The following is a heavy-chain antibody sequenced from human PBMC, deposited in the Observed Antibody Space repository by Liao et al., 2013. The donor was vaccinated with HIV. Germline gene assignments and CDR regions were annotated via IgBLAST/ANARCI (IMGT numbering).Heavy chain of an antibody. CDR3: ARGWLGRDFDY. Sequence: QVQLQESGPGLVKPSQTLSLTCTVSSGSISSGSYLWSWIRQPAGKGLEWIGHIYTSGSTNYNPSLESRVTISVDSSKNQFSLRLSSVTAADTAVYYCARGWLGRDFDYWGQGTLVTVSS. D-gene: IGHD6-19*01. CDR1: SGSISSGSYL. V-gene: IGHV4-61*02. J-gene: IGHJ4*02. CDR2: IYTSGST.